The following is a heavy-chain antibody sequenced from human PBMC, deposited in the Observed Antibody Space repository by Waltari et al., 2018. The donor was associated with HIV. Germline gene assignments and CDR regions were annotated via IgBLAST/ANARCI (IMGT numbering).Heavy chain of an antibody. J-gene: IGHJ5*02. V-gene: IGHV4-34*01. CDR1: GGSFSGYY. CDR3: ARGRYYDSSGYLP. D-gene: IGHD3-22*01. CDR2: INHSGST. Sequence: QVQLQQWGAGPLKPAETLSLTCAVYGGSFSGYYWSWICQPPGKGLEWIGEINHSGSTNYNPSLKSRVTISVDTSKNQFSLKLSSVTAADTAVYYCARGRYYDSSGYLPWGQGTLVTVSS.